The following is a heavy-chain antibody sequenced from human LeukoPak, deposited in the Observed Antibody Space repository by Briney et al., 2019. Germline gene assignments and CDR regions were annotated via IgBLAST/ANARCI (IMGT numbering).Heavy chain of an antibody. Sequence: GGSLRLSCVASGFTFSSYWMSWVRQAPGKGLEWVANIKEDGSEQYYVDSVKGRFTISRGNAKNSLYLQMNSLRAEDTAVYYCATYQGYNYGPFDYWGQGTLVTVSS. CDR1: GFTFSSYW. CDR2: IKEDGSEQ. D-gene: IGHD5-18*01. J-gene: IGHJ4*02. V-gene: IGHV3-7*05. CDR3: ATYQGYNYGPFDY.